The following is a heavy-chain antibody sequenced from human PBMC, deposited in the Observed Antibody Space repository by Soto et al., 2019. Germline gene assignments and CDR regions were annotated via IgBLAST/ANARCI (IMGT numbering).Heavy chain of an antibody. CDR3: ARQHSIAAAGTNWFDP. CDR2: IYYSGST. CDR1: GGSLSSSSYY. V-gene: IGHV4-39*01. D-gene: IGHD6-13*01. J-gene: IGHJ5*02. Sequence: SDTLSLTCTVSGGSLSSSSYYWGWIRQPPGKGLEWIGSIYYSGSTYYNPSLKSRVTISVDTSKNQFSLKLSSVTAADTAVYYCARQHSIAAAGTNWFDPWGQGTLVTVSS.